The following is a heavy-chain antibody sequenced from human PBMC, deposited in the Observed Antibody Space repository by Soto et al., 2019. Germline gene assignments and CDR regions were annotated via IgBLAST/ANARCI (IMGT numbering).Heavy chain of an antibody. CDR3: AKIQKYGGYDQIDY. J-gene: IGHJ4*02. D-gene: IGHD5-12*01. CDR1: GFTFSSYG. Sequence: GGSLRLSCAASGFTFSSYGMHWVRQAPGKGLEWVAVIPYDGSNKYYADSVKGRFTISRDNSKNTLYLQMNSLRAEDTAVYYCAKIQKYGGYDQIDYWGQGTLVTVSS. CDR2: IPYDGSNK. V-gene: IGHV3-30*18.